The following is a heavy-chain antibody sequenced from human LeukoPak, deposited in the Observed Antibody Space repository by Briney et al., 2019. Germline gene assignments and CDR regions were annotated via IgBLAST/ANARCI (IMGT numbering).Heavy chain of an antibody. J-gene: IGHJ6*02. Sequence: LRLSCAASGFTFSSYAMSWIRQHPGKGLEWIGYIYYSGSTYYNPSLKSRVTISVDTSKNQFSLKLSSVTAADTAVYYCAREVVVAATFYYYYGMDVWGQGTTVTVSS. CDR1: GFTFSSYA. D-gene: IGHD2-15*01. V-gene: IGHV4-31*02. CDR2: IYYSGST. CDR3: AREVVVAATFYYYYGMDV.